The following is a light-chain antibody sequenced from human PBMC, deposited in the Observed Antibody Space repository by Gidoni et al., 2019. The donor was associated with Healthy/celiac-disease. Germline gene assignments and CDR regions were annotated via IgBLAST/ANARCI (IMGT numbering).Light chain of an antibody. J-gene: IGKJ1*01. CDR2: WAS. CDR1: QCVLYSSNNKNY. Sequence: DIVLTQYQHSLAVSLGERAPINCKSSQCVLYSSNNKNYLAWYQQKPGQPPKLVIYWASTRESGVPDRFSGSGSGTDFTLTISSLQAEEVAVYYCQQYYSTQWTFXXXTKVEIK. CDR3: QQYYSTQWT. V-gene: IGKV4-1*01.